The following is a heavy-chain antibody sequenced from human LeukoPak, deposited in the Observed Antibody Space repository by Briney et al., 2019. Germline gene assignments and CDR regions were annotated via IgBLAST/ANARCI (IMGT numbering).Heavy chain of an antibody. CDR1: GFSFSTYT. CDR3: ARDGSDY. V-gene: IGHV3-64*01. CDR2: INSNEDTT. Sequence: PGGSLRLSCAASGFSFSTYTMHWVRQAPGKGLEYVSAINSNEDTTYYANSVKGRFTISRGNSKNTMYLQMGTLRAEDMAVYYCARDGSDYWGPGTLVTVSS. J-gene: IGHJ4*02.